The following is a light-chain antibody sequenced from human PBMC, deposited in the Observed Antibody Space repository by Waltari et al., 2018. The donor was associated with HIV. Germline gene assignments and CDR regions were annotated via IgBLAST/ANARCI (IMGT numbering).Light chain of an antibody. CDR3: SSYSTITSLFV. CDR2: MLS. Sequence: QSALAQPASVSGSPGQSITISCAGAVVDRGPATYVSWYQQHPGRAPRLIIYMLSRRPSGVSDRFSGSSSGMSATLTISGLQSDDEAHYYCSSYSTITSLFVFGTGTRVTVL. V-gene: IGLV2-14*01. CDR1: VVDRGPATY. J-gene: IGLJ1*01.